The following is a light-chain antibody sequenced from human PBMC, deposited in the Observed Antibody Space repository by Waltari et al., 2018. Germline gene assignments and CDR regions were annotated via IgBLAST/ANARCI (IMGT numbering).Light chain of an antibody. J-gene: IGKJ2*01. V-gene: IGKV4-1*01. CDR3: LQYYSTPLT. CDR1: QSALYSSNNKNY. Sequence: DIVMTQSPDPLAVSLGERATINCTSSQSALYSSNNKNYLAWYQQKPGQPPKLLIYWASTRESGVPDRFSGSWSGTDFTLTISSLQAEDVAVYYCLQYYSTPLTFGQGTKLEIK. CDR2: WAS.